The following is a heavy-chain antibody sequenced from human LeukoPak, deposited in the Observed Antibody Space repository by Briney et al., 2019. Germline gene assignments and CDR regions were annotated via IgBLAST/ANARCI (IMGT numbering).Heavy chain of an antibody. CDR2: IYYSGST. D-gene: IGHD2-2*01. Sequence: SETLSLTCTVSGGSISSGDYYWSWIRQPPGKGLEWIGYIYYSGSTNYNPSLKSRVTISVDTSKNQFSLKLSSVTAADTAVYYCARLSGYCSSTSCYGWLDYWGQGTLVTVSS. CDR1: GGSISSGDYY. CDR3: ARLSGYCSSTSCYGWLDY. V-gene: IGHV4-61*08. J-gene: IGHJ4*02.